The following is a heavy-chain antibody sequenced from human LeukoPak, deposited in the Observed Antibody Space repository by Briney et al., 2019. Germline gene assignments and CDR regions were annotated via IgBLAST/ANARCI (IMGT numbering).Heavy chain of an antibody. CDR3: SRSRNSHDYGDYYLDC. CDR1: GNTFTGYY. D-gene: IGHD4-17*01. J-gene: IGHJ4*02. CDR2: INPNSGGT. Sequence: ASVKVSCKASGNTFTGYYIHWVRQAPGQGLEWMGWINPNSGGTNYAQEFQDRVTMTRDTSISTAYMELRLRSDDTAVYYCSRSRNSHDYGDYYLDCWGQGTLVTVSS. V-gene: IGHV1-2*02.